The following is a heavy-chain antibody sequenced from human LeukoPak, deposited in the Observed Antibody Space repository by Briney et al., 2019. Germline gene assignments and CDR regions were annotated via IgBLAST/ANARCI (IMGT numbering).Heavy chain of an antibody. Sequence: KPGGSLRLSCAASGFTFSDYYMSWIRQAPGKGLEWVSYISSSGRTIYYADSAKGRFTISRDNAKNSLYLQMNSLRVEDRAIYYCATVTYGRLDYWGQGTLVTVSS. CDR1: GFTFSDYY. V-gene: IGHV3-11*04. J-gene: IGHJ4*02. CDR2: ISSSGRTI. D-gene: IGHD3-10*01. CDR3: ATVTYGRLDY.